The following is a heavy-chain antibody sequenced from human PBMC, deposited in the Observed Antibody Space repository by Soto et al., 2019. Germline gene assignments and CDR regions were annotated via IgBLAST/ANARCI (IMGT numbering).Heavy chain of an antibody. CDR3: AADSSGYYSFDY. CDR1: GFTFTSSA. J-gene: IGHJ4*02. D-gene: IGHD3-22*01. CDR2: IVVGSGNT. Sequence: ASVKVSCKASGFTFTSSAVQWVRQARGQRLEWIGWIVVGSGNTNYAQKFQERVTITRDMSTSTAYMELSSLRSEDTAVYYCAADSSGYYSFDYWGQGTLVTVSS. V-gene: IGHV1-58*01.